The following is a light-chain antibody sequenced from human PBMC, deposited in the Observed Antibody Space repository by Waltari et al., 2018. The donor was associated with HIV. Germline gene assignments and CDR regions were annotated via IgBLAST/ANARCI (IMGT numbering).Light chain of an antibody. CDR1: SSNIGAGHD. J-gene: IGLJ3*02. V-gene: IGLV1-40*01. CDR2: GND. CDR3: QSFDNTLRGV. Sequence: TQPPSVSGAPGQRVTISCTGTSSNIGAGHDVPWYQQLPGPAPKLLIFGNDNRPSGVPDRFSGSKSGSSASLAITGLQPEDEGDYYCQSFDNTLRGVFGGGTKLTVL.